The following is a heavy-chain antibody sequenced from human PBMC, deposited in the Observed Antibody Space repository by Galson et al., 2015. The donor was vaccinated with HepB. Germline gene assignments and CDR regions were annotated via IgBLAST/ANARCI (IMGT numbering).Heavy chain of an antibody. CDR1: GFTFSDFY. Sequence: SLRLSCAASGFTFSDFYMTWIRQAPGKGLEWIAYISGSSDDINYADSVRGRFTISRDNARNSLYLQMNSLRIEDTAVYYCTRDPRAGDYWGQGTLVTVSS. D-gene: IGHD6-13*01. CDR2: ISGSSDDI. CDR3: TRDPRAGDY. J-gene: IGHJ4*02. V-gene: IGHV3-11*06.